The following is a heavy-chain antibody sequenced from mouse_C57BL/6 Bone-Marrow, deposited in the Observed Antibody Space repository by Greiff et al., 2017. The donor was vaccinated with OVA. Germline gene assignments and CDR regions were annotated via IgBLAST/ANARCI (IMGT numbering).Heavy chain of an antibody. CDR2: IYPGSGNT. CDR1: GYTFTDYY. Sequence: QVQLQQSGAELVRPGASVKLSCKASGYTFTDYYINWVKQRPGQGLEWIARIYPGSGNTYYNEKFKGKATLTAEKSSSTAYMQLSSLTSEDSAVYFCARGYYGSSWVYYFDYWGQGTTLTVSS. J-gene: IGHJ2*01. CDR3: ARGYYGSSWVYYFDY. V-gene: IGHV1-76*01. D-gene: IGHD1-1*01.